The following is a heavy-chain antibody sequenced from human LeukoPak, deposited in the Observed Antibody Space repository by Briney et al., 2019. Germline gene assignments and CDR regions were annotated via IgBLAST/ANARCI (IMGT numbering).Heavy chain of an antibody. CDR3: AKSSHGYNYGLHY. CDR1: GFTLTSYG. J-gene: IGHJ4*02. Sequence: PGVSLRLSCAASGFTLTSYGIHWVRQAPGKGLEWVAVIWSDGTNQYNKDSVKGRFTISGDNSKSTLYLQMNSLRAEDTAVYYCAKSSHGYNYGLHYWGQGTLVTVSS. CDR2: IWSDGTNQ. D-gene: IGHD5-24*01. V-gene: IGHV3-33*03.